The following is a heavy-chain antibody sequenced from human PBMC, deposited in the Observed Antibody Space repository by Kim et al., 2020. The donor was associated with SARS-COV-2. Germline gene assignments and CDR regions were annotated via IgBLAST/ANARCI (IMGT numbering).Heavy chain of an antibody. CDR2: IRQDLSEI. Sequence: GGSLRLSCAASEFSLSSYWMDWVRQAPWKGLELLSNIRQDLSEIYYVDSVKGRFTIFRDNACNSLFLQMNSLRAEDTAVYYCAREGAPWAFDIWGQGPSVTVSS. CDR1: EFSLSSYW. J-gene: IGHJ3*02. CDR3: AREGAPWAFDI. V-gene: IGHV3-7*05.